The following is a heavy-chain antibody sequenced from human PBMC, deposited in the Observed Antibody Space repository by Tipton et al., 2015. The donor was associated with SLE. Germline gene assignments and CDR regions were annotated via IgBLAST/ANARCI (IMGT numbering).Heavy chain of an antibody. J-gene: IGHJ4*02. CDR3: ARDRSSSDY. CDR1: GFTFSSYW. V-gene: IGHV3-7*03. CDR2: IKQDGSEK. D-gene: IGHD6-6*01. Sequence: GSLRLSCAASGFTFSSYWMSWVRQAPGKGLEWVANIKQDGSEKYYVDSVKGRFTISRDNAKNSLFLQMNSLRSDDTAVYYCARDRSSSDYWGQGTLVTVSS.